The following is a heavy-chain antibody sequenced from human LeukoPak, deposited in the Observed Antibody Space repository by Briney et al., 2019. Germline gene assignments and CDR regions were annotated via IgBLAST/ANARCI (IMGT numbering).Heavy chain of an antibody. Sequence: QPGGSLRLSCAASGFTFDDYAMHWVRQAPGKGLEWVSNFYSDALDGITNYADSVKGRFTISRDNSQNTLYLQMNSLRVEDTATYYCAREIGGGHHYFEHWGQGTLVTVSS. D-gene: IGHD1-26*01. CDR1: GFTFDDYA. V-gene: IGHV3-43*02. CDR3: AREIGGGHHYFEH. CDR2: FYSDALDGIT. J-gene: IGHJ4*02.